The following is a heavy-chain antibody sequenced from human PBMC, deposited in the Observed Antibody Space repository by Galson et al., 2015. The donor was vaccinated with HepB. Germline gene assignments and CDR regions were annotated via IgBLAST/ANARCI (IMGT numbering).Heavy chain of an antibody. V-gene: IGHV2-70*01. CDR3: ARMVGNLSYYYYYGMDV. CDR2: IDWDDDK. CDR1: GFSLSTSGMC. J-gene: IGHJ6*02. Sequence: PALVKPTQTLTLTCTFSGFSLSTSGMCVSWIRQPPGKALEWLALIDWDDDKYYSTSLKTRLTISKDTSKNQVVLTMTNMDPVDTATYYCARMVGNLSYYYYYGMDVWGQGTTVTVSS. D-gene: IGHD4-23*01.